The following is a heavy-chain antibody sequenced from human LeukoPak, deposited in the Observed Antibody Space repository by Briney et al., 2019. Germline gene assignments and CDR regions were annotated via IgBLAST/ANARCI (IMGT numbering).Heavy chain of an antibody. J-gene: IGHJ6*03. D-gene: IGHD1-1*01. CDR2: LYHSGST. CDR3: ARAVQLERPPPLIGYYYMDV. CDR1: GGSISSSNW. Sequence: SETMSPTSAVYGGSISSSNWWSWVRQPPGKGLEWIGALYHSGSTNYNPPLKSRVTISVATSKNQFSLKLSFVPAADTAVYYCARAVQLERPPPLIGYYYMDVWGKGTTVTVSS. V-gene: IGHV4-4*02.